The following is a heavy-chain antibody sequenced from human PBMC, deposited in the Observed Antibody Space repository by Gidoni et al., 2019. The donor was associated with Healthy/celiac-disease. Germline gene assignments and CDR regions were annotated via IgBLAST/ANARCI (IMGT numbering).Heavy chain of an antibody. J-gene: IGHJ4*02. D-gene: IGHD3-16*01. Sequence: QVQLQQWGAGLLKPSETLSLTCAVYGGSFSGYYWSWIRQPPGTGLEWIGEINHSGSTNYNPSLKSRVTISVDTSKNQFSLKLSSVTAADTAVYYCARGEGRGGFFFDYWGQGTLVTVSS. V-gene: IGHV4-34*01. CDR2: INHSGST. CDR3: ARGEGRGGFFFDY. CDR1: GGSFSGYY.